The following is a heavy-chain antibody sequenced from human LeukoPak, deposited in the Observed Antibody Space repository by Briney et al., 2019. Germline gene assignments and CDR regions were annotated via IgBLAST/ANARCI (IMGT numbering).Heavy chain of an antibody. Sequence: GGSLRLSCAASGFTFSSYWMSWVRQAPGKGLEWVANIKQDGSEKYYVDSVKGRFTISRDNAKNSLYLQMNSLRAEDTAVYYCARDMSVVPADTSYYYYGMDVWGQGTTVTVSS. CDR1: GFTFSSYW. J-gene: IGHJ6*02. V-gene: IGHV3-7*01. CDR2: IKQDGSEK. CDR3: ARDMSVVPADTSYYYYGMDV. D-gene: IGHD2-2*01.